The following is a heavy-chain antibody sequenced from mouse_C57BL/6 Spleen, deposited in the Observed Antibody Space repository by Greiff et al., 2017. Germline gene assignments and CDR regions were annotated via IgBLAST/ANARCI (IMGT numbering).Heavy chain of an antibody. V-gene: IGHV1-50*01. CDR2: IDPSDSYT. CDR3: AVTGYVDY. Sequence: QVQLQQPGAELVKPGASVKLSCKASGYTFTSYWMQWVKPRPGQGLEWIGEIDPSDSYTNYNQKFKGKATLTVDTSSSTAYMQLSSLTSEDSAVYYCAVTGYVDYWGQGTTRTVSS. CDR1: GYTFTSYW. J-gene: IGHJ2*01.